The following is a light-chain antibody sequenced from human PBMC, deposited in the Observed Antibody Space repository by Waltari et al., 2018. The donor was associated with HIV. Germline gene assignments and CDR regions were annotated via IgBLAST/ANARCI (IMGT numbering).Light chain of an antibody. CDR1: SGNVGYQG. V-gene: IGLV10-54*01. CDR3: SAWDSSLGAWV. Sequence: QAGLTHPPSVFRVLKQTATLTCTGTSGNVGYQGVALLQQQQGHPPKLLSYRNDDRPSGISERFSTSRSGNTASLTITGLQPEDETDYYCSAWDSSLGAWVFGGGTRLTVL. CDR2: RND. J-gene: IGLJ3*02.